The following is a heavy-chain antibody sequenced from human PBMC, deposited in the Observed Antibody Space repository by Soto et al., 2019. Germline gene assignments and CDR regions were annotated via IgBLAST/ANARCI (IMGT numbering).Heavy chain of an antibody. CDR2: IYYSGST. CDR3: ARNPYSSSSWVFDY. V-gene: IGHV4-39*01. D-gene: IGHD6-6*01. J-gene: IGHJ4*02. Sequence: SETLSLTCTVSGGSISSSSYYWGWIRQPPGKGLEWIGSIYYSGSTYYNPSLKSRVTISVDTSKNQFSLKLSSVTAADTAVYYCARNPYSSSSWVFDYWGQGTLVTVSS. CDR1: GGSISSSSYY.